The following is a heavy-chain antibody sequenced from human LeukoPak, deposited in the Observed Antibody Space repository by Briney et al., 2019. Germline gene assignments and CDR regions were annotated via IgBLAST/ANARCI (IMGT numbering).Heavy chain of an antibody. V-gene: IGHV4-34*01. D-gene: IGHD3-22*01. CDR2: INHSGST. CDR1: GGSFSGYY. CDR3: ASTYYYDSSGSTDAFDI. Sequence: PSETLSLTCAVYGGSFSGYYWSWICQPPGKGLEWIGEINHSGSTNYNPSLKSRVTISVDTSKNQFSLKLSSVTAADTAVYYCASTYYYDSSGSTDAFDIWGQGTMVTVSS. J-gene: IGHJ3*02.